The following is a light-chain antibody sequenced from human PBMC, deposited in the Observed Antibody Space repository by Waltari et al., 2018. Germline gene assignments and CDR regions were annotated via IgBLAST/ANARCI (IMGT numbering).Light chain of an antibody. CDR1: QSVSSS. V-gene: IGKV3-15*01. CDR2: GAS. CDR3: QQYKNWPPMYT. J-gene: IGKJ2*01. Sequence: RASQSVSSSLAGYQQKPGRAPRLLIYGASTRATGIPARFSGSGSGTEFTLTINSLQSEDSAVYYCQQYKNWPPMYTFGQGTKLEIK.